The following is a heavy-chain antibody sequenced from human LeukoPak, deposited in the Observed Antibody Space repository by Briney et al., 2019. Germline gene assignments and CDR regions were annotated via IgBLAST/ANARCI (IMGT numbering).Heavy chain of an antibody. CDR2: IYSGGST. CDR3: AKDYYDSSGYFRVPHVFDY. D-gene: IGHD3-22*01. CDR1: GFTVSSNY. V-gene: IGHV3-53*01. J-gene: IGHJ4*02. Sequence: PGGSLRLSCAASGFTVSSNYMSWVRQAPGKGLEWVSVIYSGGSTYYADSVKCRFTISRDNSKNTLYLQINSLRAEDTAVYYCAKDYYDSSGYFRVPHVFDYWGQGTLVTVSS.